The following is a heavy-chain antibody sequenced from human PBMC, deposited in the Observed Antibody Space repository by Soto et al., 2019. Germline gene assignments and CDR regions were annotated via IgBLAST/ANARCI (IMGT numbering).Heavy chain of an antibody. Sequence: TSETLSLTCTVSGDSISSYYWFWIRQPPGKGLEWLAYIHHSGITNYNPSLKSRLTISVDTPKNQFSLKLSSVTAADTAVYYCARGHPFDYWGQGTLVTVSS. CDR1: GDSISSYY. CDR3: ARGHPFDY. V-gene: IGHV4-59*01. J-gene: IGHJ4*02. CDR2: IHHSGIT.